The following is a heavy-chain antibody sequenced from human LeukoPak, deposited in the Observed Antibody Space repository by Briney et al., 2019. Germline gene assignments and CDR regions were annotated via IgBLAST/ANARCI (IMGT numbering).Heavy chain of an antibody. J-gene: IGHJ6*04. CDR1: VFTLSSCG. CDR3: AKAREKAVAATVMDV. Sequence: VRGLSLPHAPSVFTLSSCGISWVRPAPPKGLEWVAAVSGIGGSTYYADSVKGRFTISRDNSKNTLYLQLNSLRAEDTAVYYCAKAREKAVAATVMDVWGKGTMVTISS. V-gene: IGHV3-23*01. CDR2: VSGIGGST. D-gene: IGHD6-19*01.